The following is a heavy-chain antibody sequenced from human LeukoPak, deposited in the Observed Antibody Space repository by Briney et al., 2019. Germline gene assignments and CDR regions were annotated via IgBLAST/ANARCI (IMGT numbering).Heavy chain of an antibody. D-gene: IGHD6-13*01. J-gene: IGHJ3*01. Sequence: SETLSLTCTVSDDSTSSGAYYWGWIRQPPGKGLEWIGSIYYSGSTYNNPSLKSRVTVSEESSKNQLSLKLRSVTAADTAVYYCARLGAANLWGQGTMVTVSS. CDR3: ARLGAANL. CDR2: IYYSGST. V-gene: IGHV4-39*01. CDR1: DDSTSSGAYY.